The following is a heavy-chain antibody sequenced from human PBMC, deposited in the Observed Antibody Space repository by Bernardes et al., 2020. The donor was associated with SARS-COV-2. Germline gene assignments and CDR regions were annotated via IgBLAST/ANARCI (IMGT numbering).Heavy chain of an antibody. CDR1: GFDFSDYE. V-gene: IGHV3-7*03. Sequence: GGSLRLSCAGSGFDFSDYEMTWVRQAPGKGLEWVANIKQDGSEPYYVDSVKGRFTISRANAKNLVFLQMNSLRAEDTPVFYCARSAGMDVWSEGTMVTLSS. CDR3: ARSAGMDV. J-gene: IGHJ6*04. CDR2: IKQDGSEP.